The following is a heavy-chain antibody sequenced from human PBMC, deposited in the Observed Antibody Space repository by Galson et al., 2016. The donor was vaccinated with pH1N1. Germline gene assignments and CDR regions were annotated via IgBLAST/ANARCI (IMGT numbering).Heavy chain of an antibody. CDR1: GFTFNSFW. Sequence: SLRLSCAASGFTFNSFWMHWVRQVPGKGLMWVARISNDGTQTFYADSVQGRFTISRDNSKNTLYLQMNSLTPDDTSIYYCTRDGTDYYNNIDFWGQGTLVTVSS. J-gene: IGHJ4*02. D-gene: IGHD3-10*01. CDR3: TRDGTDYYNNIDF. V-gene: IGHV3-74*01. CDR2: ISNDGTQT.